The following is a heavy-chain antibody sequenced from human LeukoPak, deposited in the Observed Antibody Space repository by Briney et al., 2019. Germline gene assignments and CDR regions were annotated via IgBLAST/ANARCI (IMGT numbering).Heavy chain of an antibody. CDR2: IWYDGHNK. J-gene: IGHJ4*02. Sequence: PGRSLRLSCAASGFTFSSYGMHWVRQAPGKGLEWLAIIWYDGHNKYYADSVKGRFTISRDNSKNTLFLEMNELRVEDTAMYYCAREWGLIAVAGGPGYWGQGTLVTVSS. CDR3: AREWGLIAVAGGPGY. V-gene: IGHV3-33*01. CDR1: GFTFSSYG. D-gene: IGHD6-19*01.